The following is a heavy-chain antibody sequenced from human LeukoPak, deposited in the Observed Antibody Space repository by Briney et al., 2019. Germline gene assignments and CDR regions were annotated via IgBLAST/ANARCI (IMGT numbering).Heavy chain of an antibody. J-gene: IGHJ4*02. CDR1: GYSISSDYY. CDR2: IYHSGST. Sequence: SETLSLTCAVAGYSISSDYYWGWMRQPPGRGLEWIGNIYHSGSTYYNSSLKSRVTISVDTPKTPSSPKLSSVTAADTAVYYCARKGPTMRTFGGVIAPPFDYWGQGTLVTVSS. D-gene: IGHD3-16*02. V-gene: IGHV4-38-2*01. CDR3: ARKGPTMRTFGGVIAPPFDY.